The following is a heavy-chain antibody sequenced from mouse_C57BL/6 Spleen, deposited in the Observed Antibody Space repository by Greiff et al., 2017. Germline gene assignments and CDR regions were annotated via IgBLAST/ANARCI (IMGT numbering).Heavy chain of an antibody. CDR1: GYTFTSYW. D-gene: IGHD2-5*01. CDR3: ASYSSYAMDY. J-gene: IGHJ4*01. V-gene: IGHV1-72*01. Sequence: QVQLLQPGAELVKPGASVKLSCTASGYTFTSYWMHWVKQRPGRGLEWIGRIDPNGGGTKYNEKFQSKATLTVDTPSSTAYMQRSSLTSEDSSVDSGASYSSYAMDYWGQGTSVTVSS. CDR2: IDPNGGGT.